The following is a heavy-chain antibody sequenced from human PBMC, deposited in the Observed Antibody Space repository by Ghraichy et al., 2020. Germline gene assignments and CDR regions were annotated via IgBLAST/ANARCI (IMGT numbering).Heavy chain of an antibody. V-gene: IGHV4-30-2*01. D-gene: IGHD4-23*01. Sequence: SETLSLTCAVSGGSISSGGYSWSWIGQPPGKGLEWIVYIYHSRSTYYNPSLKSRVTISVDRSKNQFSLKLSSVTAADTAVYYCARAHPNSYSFDYWGQGTLVTVST. J-gene: IGHJ4*02. CDR2: IYHSRST. CDR3: ARAHPNSYSFDY. CDR1: GGSISSGGYS.